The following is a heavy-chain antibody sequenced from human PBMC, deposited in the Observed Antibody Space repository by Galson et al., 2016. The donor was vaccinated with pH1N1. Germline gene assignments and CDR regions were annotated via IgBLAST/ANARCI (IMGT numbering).Heavy chain of an antibody. Sequence: GLEWVVNINQDGSVKYYADSVKGRFPISRDNAKNSLYLQMNSLRAEDTAVYYCVRVSYDSSGYYYHYYYGMDVWGQGTTVTVSS. V-gene: IGHV3-7*01. CDR3: VRVSYDSSGYYYHYYYGMDV. J-gene: IGHJ6*02. D-gene: IGHD3-22*01. CDR2: INQDGSVK.